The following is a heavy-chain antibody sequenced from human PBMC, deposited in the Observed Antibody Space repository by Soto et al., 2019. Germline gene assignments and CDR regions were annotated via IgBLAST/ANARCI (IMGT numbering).Heavy chain of an antibody. J-gene: IGHJ4*02. Sequence: EVQLVECGGGLIQPGGSLRLSCAASGFAVSSKYMTWVRQAPGKGLEWVSVIYGGGTTYYADSVKGRFTNSRDTSKNTSYLQMNSLRAEDTAVYYCVQTTGWPGFDFWGQGTLVTVSS. D-gene: IGHD6-19*01. CDR1: GFAVSSKY. V-gene: IGHV3-53*01. CDR2: IYGGGTT. CDR3: VQTTGWPGFDF.